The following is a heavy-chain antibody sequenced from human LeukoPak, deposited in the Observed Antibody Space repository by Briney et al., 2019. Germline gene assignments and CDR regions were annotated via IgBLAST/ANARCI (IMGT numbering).Heavy chain of an antibody. Sequence: ASVKVSCKASGYTFTSYAMHWVRQAPGQRLEWMGWINAGNGNTKYSQKFQGRVTITRDTSASTAYMELSSLRSEDTAVYYCARASPGIAAALCHWGQGTLVTVSS. CDR3: ARASPGIAAALCH. CDR2: INAGNGNT. J-gene: IGHJ1*01. CDR1: GYTFTSYA. D-gene: IGHD6-13*01. V-gene: IGHV1-3*01.